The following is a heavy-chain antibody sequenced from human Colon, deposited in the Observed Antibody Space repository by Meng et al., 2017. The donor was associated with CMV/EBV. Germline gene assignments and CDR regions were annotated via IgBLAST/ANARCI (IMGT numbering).Heavy chain of an antibody. Sequence: GESLKISCAASGFTFSSYAMSWVRQAPGKGLEWVSAISGSGGSTYYADSVQGRFTISRDNSKNTLYLQMNSLRAEDTAVYYCAKSVITFGGVIQSFDYWGQGTLVTVSS. CDR2: ISGSGGST. CDR3: AKSVITFGGVIQSFDY. J-gene: IGHJ4*02. D-gene: IGHD3-16*02. V-gene: IGHV3-23*01. CDR1: GFTFSSYA.